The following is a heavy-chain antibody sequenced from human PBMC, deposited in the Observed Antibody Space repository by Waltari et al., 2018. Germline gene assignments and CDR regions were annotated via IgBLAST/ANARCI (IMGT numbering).Heavy chain of an antibody. CDR3: TKDRLWFGEFQPLDY. CDR1: GFTFRNAW. CDR2: IKSKTDGGTT. V-gene: IGHV3-15*01. D-gene: IGHD3-10*01. Sequence: EVQLVESGGGLVKPGGSLRLSCAASGFTFRNAWMTLVRQAPGKGLEWVGRIKSKTDGGTTDYAGTVKGRLTISRDDSKNTLYLQMNSLKTEDTAVYYCTKDRLWFGEFQPLDYWGQGTLVTVSS. J-gene: IGHJ4*02.